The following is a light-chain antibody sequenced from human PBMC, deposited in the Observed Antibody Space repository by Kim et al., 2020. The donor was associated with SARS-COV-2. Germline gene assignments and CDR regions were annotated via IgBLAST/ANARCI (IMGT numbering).Light chain of an antibody. CDR2: GAY. CDR1: QSISSN. CDR3: QQYNNWPPIT. J-gene: IGKJ4*01. V-gene: IGKV3-15*01. Sequence: SPGERATLSCRARQSISSNLAWYQQKPGQAPRLLIYGAYTRATGIPARFSGSGSGTEFTLTISSLQSEDFAVYYCQQYNNWPPITFGGGTKVDIK.